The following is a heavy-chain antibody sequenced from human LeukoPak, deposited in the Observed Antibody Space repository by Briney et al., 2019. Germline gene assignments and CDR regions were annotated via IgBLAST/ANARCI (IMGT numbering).Heavy chain of an antibody. CDR3: ARHLEDGSGSLDY. Sequence: SGESLQISCKGSGYSFTSYWIGWVRQMPGKGLEWMGIIYPGDSDTRYSPSFQGLVTISADKSISAAYLQWSSLKASDTAMYYCARHLEDGSGSLDYWGQGTLVTVSS. D-gene: IGHD3-10*01. V-gene: IGHV5-51*01. CDR1: GYSFTSYW. CDR2: IYPGDSDT. J-gene: IGHJ4*02.